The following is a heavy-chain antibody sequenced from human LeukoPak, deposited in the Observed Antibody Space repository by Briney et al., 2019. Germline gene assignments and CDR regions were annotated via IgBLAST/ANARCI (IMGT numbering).Heavy chain of an antibody. CDR2: ISSSSSYI. V-gene: IGHV3-21*01. D-gene: IGHD1-1*01. Sequence: PGGSLRLSCEASGFTFSSYSMNWVRQAPGKGLEWVSSISSSSSYIYYADSVKGRFTISRDNAKNSLYLLMNSLRAEDTAVYYCARVGATGTSPYYFDYWGQGTLVTVSS. CDR3: ARVGATGTSPYYFDY. CDR1: GFTFSSYS. J-gene: IGHJ4*02.